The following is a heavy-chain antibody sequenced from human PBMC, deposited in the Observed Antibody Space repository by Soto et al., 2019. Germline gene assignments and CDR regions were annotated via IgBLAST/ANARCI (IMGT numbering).Heavy chain of an antibody. J-gene: IGHJ4*02. CDR1: GFTFSIYA. Sequence: QVQLVESGGGVVQPGRSLRLSCAASGFTFSIYAMHWVRQAPGKGLEWVAVISYDGSNKYYADSVQGRFTISRDNSKNTLYLQMNSLRTEDTAMYYCARETVGEVYFDYWGQATLVTVSS. CDR3: ARETVGEVYFDY. D-gene: IGHD1-26*01. V-gene: IGHV3-30-3*01. CDR2: ISYDGSNK.